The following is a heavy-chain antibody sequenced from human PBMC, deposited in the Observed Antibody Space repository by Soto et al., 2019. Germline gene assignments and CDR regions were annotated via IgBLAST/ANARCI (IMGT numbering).Heavy chain of an antibody. V-gene: IGHV3-23*01. CDR1: GFTFSSYA. CDR3: AKGYNWNTRGASFDS. CDR2: ISGSGGST. Sequence: GGSLRLSCAASGFTFSSYAMSWVRQAPGKGQERDSAISGSGGSTYYADSVNGRFTISRDNSKNTLYLQMNSLRAEDTAVYFCAKGYNWNTRGASFDSWGQGTLVTVSA. D-gene: IGHD1-20*01. J-gene: IGHJ4*02.